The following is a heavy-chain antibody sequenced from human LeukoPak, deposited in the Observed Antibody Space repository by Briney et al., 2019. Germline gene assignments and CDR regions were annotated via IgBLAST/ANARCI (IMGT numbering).Heavy chain of an antibody. V-gene: IGHV3-20*04. CDR2: INWNGGST. CDR3: ARGQNYYGSGSQTFDI. CDR1: GFTFDVYG. D-gene: IGHD3-10*01. J-gene: IGHJ3*02. Sequence: GGSLRLSCAASGFTFDVYGMSWVRQAPGKGLEWVSGINWNGGSTGYADSVKGRFTISRDNAKNSLYLQVSSLRAEDTAWYYCARGQNYYGSGSQTFDIWGQGTMVTVSS.